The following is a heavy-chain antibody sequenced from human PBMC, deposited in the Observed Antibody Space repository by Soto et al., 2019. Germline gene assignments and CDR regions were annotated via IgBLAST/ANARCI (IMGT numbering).Heavy chain of an antibody. CDR3: ARDNDDWVGLHDYIGGTYPPSDLYYGMDV. D-gene: IGHD3-16*02. CDR1: GFTFSSYG. J-gene: IGHJ6*02. CDR2: IWYDGSNK. V-gene: IGHV3-33*01. Sequence: GGSLRLSCAASGFTFSSYGMHWVRQAPGKGLEWVAVIWYDGSNKYYADSVKGRFTISRDNSKNTLYLQMNSLRAEDTAVYYCARDNDDWVGLHDYIGGTYPPSDLYYGMDVWGQGTTVTVSS.